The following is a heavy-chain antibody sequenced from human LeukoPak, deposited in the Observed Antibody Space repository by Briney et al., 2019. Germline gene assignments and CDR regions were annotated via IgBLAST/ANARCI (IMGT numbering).Heavy chain of an antibody. V-gene: IGHV3-66*01. CDR3: ATWEHLAAFDI. D-gene: IGHD1-26*01. CDR2: IYSGGST. J-gene: IGHJ3*02. Sequence: GGSLRLSCAASGFTVSSNYMSWVRQAPGKGLEWVSVIYSGGSTYYADSVKGRFTISRDNSKNTLYLQMNSLRAEDTAVCYCATWEHLAAFDIWGQGTMVTVSS. CDR1: GFTVSSNY.